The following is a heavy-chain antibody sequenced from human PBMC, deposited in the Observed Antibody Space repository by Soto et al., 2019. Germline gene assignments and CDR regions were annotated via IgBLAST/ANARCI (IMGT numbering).Heavy chain of an antibody. CDR2: ISPSGTT. CDR1: SGSLSGYY. Sequence: SQTLSLTCSLYSGSLSGYYWSWIRQPPGKGLEWIGEISPSGTTNYSPSLKSRVSISVDTSKNQFSLNLTSLTAADTAVYYCARAPKVSGSAQTRPDFWGQGSLVTVSS. V-gene: IGHV4-34*01. J-gene: IGHJ4*02. CDR3: ARAPKVSGSAQTRPDF. D-gene: IGHD6-6*01.